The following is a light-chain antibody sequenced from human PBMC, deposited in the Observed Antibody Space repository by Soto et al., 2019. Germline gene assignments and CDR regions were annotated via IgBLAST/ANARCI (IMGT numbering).Light chain of an antibody. J-gene: IGKJ5*01. CDR3: QQSYRSIT. V-gene: IGKV1-39*01. Sequence: DIQMTQSPPSLSASVGDRVTITCRASQIITNYLHWYQQKPGKAPKLLIFEISSLQSGVPSRFSGSGSGTEFTLTISTLQPEDFATYYCQQSYRSITFGQGTRLEI. CDR2: EIS. CDR1: QIITNY.